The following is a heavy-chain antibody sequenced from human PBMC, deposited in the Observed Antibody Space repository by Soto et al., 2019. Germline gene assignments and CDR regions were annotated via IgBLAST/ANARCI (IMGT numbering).Heavy chain of an antibody. CDR1: GGSISSGGYY. J-gene: IGHJ4*02. CDR2: VYYSGST. D-gene: IGHD3-10*01. CDR3: ASIVSSAHGEFSD. V-gene: IGHV4-31*03. Sequence: QVQLQESGPGLVKPSQTLSLTCTVSGGSISSGGYYWSWIRQHPGKGLEWIGYVYYSGSTYYNPSLKRRVTISVDTSKNQFSLKLSSVTAADTAVYYCASIVSSAHGEFSDWGQGTLVTVSS.